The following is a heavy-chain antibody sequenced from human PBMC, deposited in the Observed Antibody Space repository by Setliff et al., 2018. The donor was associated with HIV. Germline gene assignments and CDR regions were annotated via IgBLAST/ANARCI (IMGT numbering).Heavy chain of an antibody. CDR1: GFPFSNYA. V-gene: IGHV3-23*01. CDR2: ISSGGGT. D-gene: IGHD6-13*01. J-gene: IGHJ4*02. CDR3: AKAPLTIVATGGEDC. Sequence: PGGSLRLSCAASGFPFSNYAMSWVRQAPGKGLEWVSAISSGGGTYYADVVKGLFTISRDNSKNTLYLQMNSLRAEDTAVYYCAKAPLTIVATGGEDCWGQGTLVTASS.